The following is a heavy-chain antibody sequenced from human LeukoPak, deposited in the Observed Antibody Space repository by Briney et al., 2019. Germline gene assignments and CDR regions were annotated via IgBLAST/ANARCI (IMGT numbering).Heavy chain of an antibody. CDR2: ISSSSSYI. D-gene: IGHD3-10*01. Sequence: GGSLRLSCAASGFTFSSYSMNWVRQAPGKGLEWVSSISSSSSYIYYADSVKGRFTISRDNAKNSLYLQMNSLRAEDTAVYYCARGLLWFGKPLDYMDVWSKGTTVTVSS. CDR1: GFTFSSYS. V-gene: IGHV3-21*01. J-gene: IGHJ6*03. CDR3: ARGLLWFGKPLDYMDV.